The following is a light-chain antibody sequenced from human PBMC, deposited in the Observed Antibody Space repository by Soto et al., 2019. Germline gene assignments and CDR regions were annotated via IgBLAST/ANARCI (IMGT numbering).Light chain of an antibody. CDR1: NIGSKS. CDR3: QLWDGGSGHRV. Sequence: SYVLTQPPSVSVAPGKAARITCGGYNIGSKSVHWYQQKPGQAPLLVIYYDRDRPSGIPERFSGSNSGNTATLTISRVEAGDEADYYCQLWDGGSGHRVFGGGTKLTVL. V-gene: IGLV3-21*04. J-gene: IGLJ2*01. CDR2: YDR.